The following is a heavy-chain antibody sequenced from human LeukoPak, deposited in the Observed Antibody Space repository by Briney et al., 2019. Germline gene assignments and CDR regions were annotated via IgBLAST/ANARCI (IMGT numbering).Heavy chain of an antibody. CDR2: TYHSGST. Sequence: PSETLSLTCTVSGGSISSGGYYWSWIRQHPGKGLEWIGYTYHSGSTNYNPSLKSRVTISVDTSKNQFSLKLSSVTAAGTAVYYCARVEVATISYWYFDLWGRGTLVTVSS. V-gene: IGHV4-61*08. J-gene: IGHJ2*01. D-gene: IGHD5-12*01. CDR3: ARVEVATISYWYFDL. CDR1: GGSISSGGYY.